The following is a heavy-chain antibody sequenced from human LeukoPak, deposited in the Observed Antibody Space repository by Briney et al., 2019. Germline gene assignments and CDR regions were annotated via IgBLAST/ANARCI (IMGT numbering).Heavy chain of an antibody. D-gene: IGHD3-10*01. CDR2: ISWNSGSI. CDR1: GFTFSSYT. V-gene: IGHV3-9*03. CDR3: AKDLSSWLEGFDY. J-gene: IGHJ4*02. Sequence: GGSLRLSWAASGFTFSSYTMSWVRQAPGKGLEWVSGISWNSGSIGYADSVKGRFTISRDNAKNSLYLQMNSLRAEDMALYYCAKDLSSWLEGFDYLCQGTLVTVSS.